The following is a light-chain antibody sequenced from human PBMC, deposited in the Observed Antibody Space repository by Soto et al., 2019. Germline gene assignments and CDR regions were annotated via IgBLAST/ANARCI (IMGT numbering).Light chain of an antibody. Sequence: EIVMTQSPATLSVSPGERATLSCRASQSVSNKLAWYQQKPGQAPRLLIYGASTRATGIPARFSGSGSGTEFPLTISSLQSEDFAVYYCQQYSNWPYTFGQGTKLEIK. J-gene: IGKJ2*01. V-gene: IGKV3-15*01. CDR2: GAS. CDR1: QSVSNK. CDR3: QQYSNWPYT.